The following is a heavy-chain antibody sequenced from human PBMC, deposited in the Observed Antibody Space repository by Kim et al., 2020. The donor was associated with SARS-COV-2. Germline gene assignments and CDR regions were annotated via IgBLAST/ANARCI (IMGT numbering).Heavy chain of an antibody. D-gene: IGHD6-13*01. CDR1: GGSFSGYY. Sequence: SETLSLTCAVYGGSFSGYYWSWIRQPPGKGLEWIGEINHSGSTNYNPSLKSRVTISVDTSKNQFSLKLSSVTAADTAVYYCATTRKPRSSWYRNCFDYWGQGTLVTVSS. J-gene: IGHJ4*02. CDR2: INHSGST. V-gene: IGHV4-34*01. CDR3: ATTRKPRSSWYRNCFDY.